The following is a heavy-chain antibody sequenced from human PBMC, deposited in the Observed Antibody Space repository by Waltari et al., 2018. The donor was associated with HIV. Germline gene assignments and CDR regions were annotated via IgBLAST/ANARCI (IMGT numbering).Heavy chain of an antibody. Sequence: EVQLVQSGAEVKKPGESLKISCKGSGYSFTSYWIGWGRQMPGKGLEWMGIIYPGNSDLYYIPSCQGRVTISADKSINTAYLQWSSLKASDTAMYYCKRRHGDYVYYFDYWGQGTLVTVSS. CDR2: IYPGNSDL. J-gene: IGHJ4*02. D-gene: IGHD4-17*01. V-gene: IGHV5-51*01. CDR1: GYSFTSYW. CDR3: KRRHGDYVYYFDY.